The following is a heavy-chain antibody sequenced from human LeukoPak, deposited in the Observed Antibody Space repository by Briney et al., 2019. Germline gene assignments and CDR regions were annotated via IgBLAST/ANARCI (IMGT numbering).Heavy chain of an antibody. CDR2: ISSSSSYI. D-gene: IGHD6-19*01. CDR1: GFTFSRYS. Sequence: PGGSLRLSCAASGFTFSRYSMNWVRQAPGKGLEWVSSISSSSSYIYYADSVKGRFTISRDNAKNSLYLQMNSLRAEDTAVYYCARDLWGSSAFDYWGQGTLVTVSS. J-gene: IGHJ4*02. CDR3: ARDLWGSSAFDY. V-gene: IGHV3-21*01.